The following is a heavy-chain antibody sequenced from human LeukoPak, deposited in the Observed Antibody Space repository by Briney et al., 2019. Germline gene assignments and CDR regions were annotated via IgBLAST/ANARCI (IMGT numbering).Heavy chain of an antibody. J-gene: IGHJ6*03. Sequence: SETLSLTCTVPGGSISSHYWSWIRQPPGKGLEWIGYIYYSGSTNYNPSLKSRVTISVDTSKNQFSLKLSSVTAADTAVYYCATNPLVPWLTGYYYYYMDVWGKGTTVTVSS. CDR1: GGSISSHY. V-gene: IGHV4-59*11. D-gene: IGHD3-9*01. CDR3: ATNPLVPWLTGYYYYYMDV. CDR2: IYYSGST.